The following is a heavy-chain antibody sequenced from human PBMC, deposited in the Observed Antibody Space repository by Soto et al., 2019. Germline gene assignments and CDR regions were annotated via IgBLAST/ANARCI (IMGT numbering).Heavy chain of an antibody. CDR1: GGSISSGDYY. V-gene: IGHV4-30-4*01. D-gene: IGHD4-17*01. J-gene: IGHJ6*02. CDR2: IYYSGST. Sequence: PSETLSLTCTVSGGSISSGDYYWSWIRQPPGKGLGWIGYIYYSGSTYYNPSLRSRLTISVDTSKSQFSLKLSSVTAADTAVFCCARLGPTTVPTSYFTGNYNGMDVWGQGTTVTVSS. CDR3: ARLGPTTVPTSYFTGNYNGMDV.